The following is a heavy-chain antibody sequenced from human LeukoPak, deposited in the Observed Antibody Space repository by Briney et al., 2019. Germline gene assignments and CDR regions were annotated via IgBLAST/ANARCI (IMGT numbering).Heavy chain of an antibody. CDR3: ARGGYCSGGSCYHFDY. V-gene: IGHV4-34*01. D-gene: IGHD2-15*01. Sequence: SETLSLTCAVYGGSFSGYYWSWIRQPPGKGLEWIGEINHSGSTNYNPSLKSRVTISVDTSKNQFSLKLSSVTAADTAVYYCARGGYCSGGSCYHFDYWGQGTLVTVSS. CDR1: GGSFSGYY. J-gene: IGHJ4*02. CDR2: INHSGST.